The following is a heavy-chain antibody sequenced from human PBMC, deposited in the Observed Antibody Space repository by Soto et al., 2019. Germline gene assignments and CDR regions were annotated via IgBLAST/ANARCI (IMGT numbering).Heavy chain of an antibody. CDR2: IDPSDSYT. CDR1: GYSFTSYW. V-gene: IGHV5-10-1*01. CDR3: ARHDSHYDILTGYPRDDAFDI. D-gene: IGHD3-9*01. Sequence: GESLKISCNGSGYSFTSYWISWVRQMPGKGLEWMGRIDPSDSYTNYSPSFQGHVTISADKSISTAYLQWSSLKASDTAMYYCARHDSHYDILTGYPRDDAFDIWVQGTMVTVSS. J-gene: IGHJ3*02.